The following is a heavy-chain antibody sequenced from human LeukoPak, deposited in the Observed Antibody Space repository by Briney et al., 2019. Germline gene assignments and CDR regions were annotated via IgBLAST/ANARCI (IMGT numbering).Heavy chain of an antibody. Sequence: SETLSLTCTVSGGSISSYYWGWIRQPPGKGLEWIGIMYHGGSTYHNPSLKSRVTISVDTAKNQFSLKLSSVTAADTAVYYCARFSTVVTKGAFDIWGQGTMVTVSS. J-gene: IGHJ3*02. V-gene: IGHV4-38-2*02. D-gene: IGHD4-23*01. CDR1: GGSISSYY. CDR3: ARFSTVVTKGAFDI. CDR2: MYHGGST.